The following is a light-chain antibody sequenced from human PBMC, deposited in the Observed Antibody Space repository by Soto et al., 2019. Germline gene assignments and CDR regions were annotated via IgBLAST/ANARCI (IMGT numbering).Light chain of an antibody. CDR3: SSYAGSNHFADYV. Sequence: QSALTQPPSASGSPGQSVTISCTGTSSDVGGYNYASWYQQHPGKAPKLMIYEVSKRPSGVPDRFSGSKSGNTASLTVSGLQAEDESDYYCSSYAGSNHFADYVVGPGTNVTV. CDR2: EVS. V-gene: IGLV2-8*01. CDR1: SSDVGGYNY. J-gene: IGLJ1*01.